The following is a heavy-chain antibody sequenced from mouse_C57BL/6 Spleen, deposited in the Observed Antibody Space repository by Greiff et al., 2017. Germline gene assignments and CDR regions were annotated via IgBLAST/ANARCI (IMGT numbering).Heavy chain of an antibody. CDR1: GISITTGNYR. CDR2: IYYSGTI. Sequence: EVKLVESGPGLVKPSQTVFLTCTVTGISITTGNYRWSWIRPFPGNKLEWIGYIYYSGTITYNPSHPNRTTITRDTPKNQFFLEMNSLTAEDTATYYCARGGLYGWYFDVRGTGTTVTVSS. J-gene: IGHJ1*03. D-gene: IGHD2-12*01. CDR3: ARGGLYGWYFDV. V-gene: IGHV3-5*01.